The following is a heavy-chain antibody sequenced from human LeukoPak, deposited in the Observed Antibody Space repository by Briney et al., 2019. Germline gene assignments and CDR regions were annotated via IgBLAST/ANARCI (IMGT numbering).Heavy chain of an antibody. CDR1: GFTFSSYS. V-gene: IGHV3-21*04. J-gene: IGHJ4*02. D-gene: IGHD3-10*01. Sequence: GGSLRLSCAASGFTFSSYSMNWVRQAPGKGLEWVSSISSSSSYIYYADSVKGRFTISRDNAKNSLYLQMNSLRAEDTALYYCAKWAYGSGSYYQYFDYWGQGTLVTVSS. CDR3: AKWAYGSGSYYQYFDY. CDR2: ISSSSSYI.